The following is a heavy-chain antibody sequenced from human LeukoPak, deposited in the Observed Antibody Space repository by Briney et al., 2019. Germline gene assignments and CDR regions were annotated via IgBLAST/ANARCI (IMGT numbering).Heavy chain of an antibody. J-gene: IGHJ4*02. V-gene: IGHV3-30*03. D-gene: IGHD4-17*01. CDR1: GFTFSSYG. Sequence: GGSLRLSCAASGFTFSSYGMHWVRQAPGKGLEWVAVISYDGSNKYYADSVKGRFTISRDNSKNTLYLQMNSLRAEDTAVYYCASGDYGDYGYYFDYWGQGTLVTVSS. CDR2: ISYDGSNK. CDR3: ASGDYGDYGYYFDY.